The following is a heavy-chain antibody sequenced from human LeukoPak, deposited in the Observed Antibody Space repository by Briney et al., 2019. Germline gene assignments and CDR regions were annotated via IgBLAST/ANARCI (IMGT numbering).Heavy chain of an antibody. D-gene: IGHD3-3*02. Sequence: GGSLRLSCAASGFSFSSYGIHWVRQAPGKGLEWVAFIRYDGSNKYYADSVKGRFTISRDNPKNTLYLQMNSLRAEDTAVYYCARININHILIDWFDPWGQGTLVTVSS. V-gene: IGHV3-30*02. J-gene: IGHJ5*02. CDR3: ARININHILIDWFDP. CDR2: IRYDGSNK. CDR1: GFSFSSYG.